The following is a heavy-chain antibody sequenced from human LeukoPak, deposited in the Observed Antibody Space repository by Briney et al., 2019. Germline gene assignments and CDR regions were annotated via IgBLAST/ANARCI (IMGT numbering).Heavy chain of an antibody. CDR2: LSYDGSNK. Sequence: GGSLSLFCAASGFTFSFYGIHWVRQAPGKGLEWVAVLSYDGSNKFYADSVKGRFTVSRDNSKNTLYLQMNSLRAEDTAVYYCAKDILRFCDGECLRAFDIWGRGTMVTVSS. CDR3: AKDILRFCDGECLRAFDI. V-gene: IGHV3-30*18. J-gene: IGHJ3*02. D-gene: IGHD2-21*01. CDR1: GFTFSFYG.